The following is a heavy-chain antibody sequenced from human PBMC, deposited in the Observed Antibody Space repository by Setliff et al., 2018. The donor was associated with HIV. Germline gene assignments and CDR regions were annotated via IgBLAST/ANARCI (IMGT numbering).Heavy chain of an antibody. J-gene: IGHJ5*02. D-gene: IGHD6-19*01. CDR2: MNSNSGNT. CDR1: GYTFISYD. CDR3: ARAVSEWRQWLVLEWFDP. Sequence: GASVKVSCKVSGYTFISYDINWVRQATGQGLEWMGWMNSNSGNTGYAQKFQGRVTMTRNTSISTAYMELSSLRSEDTAVYYCARAVSEWRQWLVLEWFDPWGQGTLVTVSS. V-gene: IGHV1-8*02.